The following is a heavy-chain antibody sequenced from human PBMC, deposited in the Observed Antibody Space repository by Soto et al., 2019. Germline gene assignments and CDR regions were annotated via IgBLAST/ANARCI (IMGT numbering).Heavy chain of an antibody. Sequence: GGSLRLSCAASGFTLSSYGMHWVRQAPGKGLEWVAVIWYDGSIEYYADSVKGRFTISRDNSKNTLYLQMNSLRAEDTAVYYCSRDKTIAAAGPFDYWGQGT. CDR2: IWYDGSIE. D-gene: IGHD6-13*01. CDR3: SRDKTIAAAGPFDY. J-gene: IGHJ4*02. CDR1: GFTLSSYG. V-gene: IGHV3-33*01.